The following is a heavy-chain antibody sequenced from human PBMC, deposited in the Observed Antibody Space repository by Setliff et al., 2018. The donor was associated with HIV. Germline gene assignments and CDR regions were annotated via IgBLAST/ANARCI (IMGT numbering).Heavy chain of an antibody. V-gene: IGHV1-18*01. J-gene: IGHJ4*02. Sequence: ASVKVSCKASGSTSSTDAISWVRQAPGQGLEWMGWISTYGGSTNYAQKFQGRVSMTTDTSTSTVYMELTNLRSDDTAVYYCARGFLTDISDYWGQGTLVTVSS. CDR3: ARGFLTDISDY. D-gene: IGHD3-9*01. CDR1: GSTSSTDA. CDR2: ISTYGGST.